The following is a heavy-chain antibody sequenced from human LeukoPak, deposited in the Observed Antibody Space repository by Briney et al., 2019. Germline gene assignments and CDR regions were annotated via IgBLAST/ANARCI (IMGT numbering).Heavy chain of an antibody. CDR3: ARSLWGSGASIWFDP. V-gene: IGHV3-7*01. Sequence: GGYLRFSGAASAFTISSYWMTWVRQAPGKGREWVVNLKEDGRNTYHMDSVKGRFTISRATAKDYVYLCTNSLRAEDTAVLCCARSLWGSGASIWFDPWGQGTLVTVSS. D-gene: IGHD2-15*01. CDR1: AFTISSYW. J-gene: IGHJ5*02. CDR2: LKEDGRNT.